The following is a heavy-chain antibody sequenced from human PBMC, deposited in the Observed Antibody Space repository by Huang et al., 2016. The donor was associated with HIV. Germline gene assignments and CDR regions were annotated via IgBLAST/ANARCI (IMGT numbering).Heavy chain of an antibody. CDR3: ARSEPSRYYFDY. Sequence: QVQLVESGGGVVQPGTSLRLSCAACGFTFSNYAINWVRQAPGKGLEGVAVISNEGSTKYYADSVKGRFTISRDNSKNTVYLQMNSLRAEDTAVYYCARSEPSRYYFDYWGQGTLVTVSS. CDR1: GFTFSNYA. CDR2: ISNEGSTK. V-gene: IGHV3-30-3*01. J-gene: IGHJ4*02.